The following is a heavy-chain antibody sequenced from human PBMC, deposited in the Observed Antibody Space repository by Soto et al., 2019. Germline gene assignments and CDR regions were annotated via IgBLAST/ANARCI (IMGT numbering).Heavy chain of an antibody. D-gene: IGHD6-13*01. V-gene: IGHV1-69*01. Sequence: QVQLVQSGAEVKKPGSSVKVSCKASGGTLSSYAISWVRQARGQGLEWMGGIIPIFGTANYAQKFQGRVTITADESTSTAYMELSSLRSEDTAVYYCARDGIAAAGTYYYYYDGMDVWGQGTTVTVSS. CDR1: GGTLSSYA. CDR2: IIPIFGTA. CDR3: ARDGIAAAGTYYYYYDGMDV. J-gene: IGHJ6*02.